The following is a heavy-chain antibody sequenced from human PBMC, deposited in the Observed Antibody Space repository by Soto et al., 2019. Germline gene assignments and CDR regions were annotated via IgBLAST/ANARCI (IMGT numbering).Heavy chain of an antibody. CDR1: GFAFSHYG. D-gene: IGHD3-3*01. CDR2: IWYDGSDK. Sequence: QVQLVESGGGVVQPGRSLRLSCAASGFAFSHYGMHWVRQAPGKGLEWVAVIWYDGSDKDYADSVKGRFTISRDNSKNXLFLXMXXLRAEDTAVYYCASLKGDFIAWGQGTLVSVSS. CDR3: ASLKGDFIA. V-gene: IGHV3-33*01. J-gene: IGHJ4*02.